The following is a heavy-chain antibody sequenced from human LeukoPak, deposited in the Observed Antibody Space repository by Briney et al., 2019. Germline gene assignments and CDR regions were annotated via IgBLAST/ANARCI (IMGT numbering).Heavy chain of an antibody. CDR3: ARVRVIDWGSSYFDY. Sequence: SETLSLTCAVSGDSISSTNWWRWFRQPPGKGLEWIGYIFHTGSTNYNPSLKSRVTISVDKSKNQFSLRLISVIAADTAVYFCARVRVIDWGSSYFDYWGQGNLVTVSS. CDR1: GDSISSTNW. V-gene: IGHV4-4*02. J-gene: IGHJ4*02. D-gene: IGHD3-9*01. CDR2: IFHTGST.